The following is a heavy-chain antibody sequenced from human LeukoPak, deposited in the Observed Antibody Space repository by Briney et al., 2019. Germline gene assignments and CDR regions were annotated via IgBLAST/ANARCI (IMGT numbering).Heavy chain of an antibody. CDR1: GFTFSSYG. Sequence: PGGSLRLSCAASGFTFSSYGMHWVRQAPGKGLEWVAFIRYDGSNKYYADSVKGRFTISRDNSKNTLYLQMGSLGAEDMAVYYCARDESWDSSGWTFDYWGQGTLVTVSS. D-gene: IGHD6-19*01. CDR2: IRYDGSNK. J-gene: IGHJ4*02. V-gene: IGHV3-30*02. CDR3: ARDESWDSSGWTFDY.